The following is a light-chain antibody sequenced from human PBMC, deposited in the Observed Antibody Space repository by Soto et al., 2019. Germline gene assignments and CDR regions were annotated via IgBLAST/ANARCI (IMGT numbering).Light chain of an antibody. CDR1: QGFSST. CDR3: QQLNSYPPLYT. V-gene: IGKV1-9*01. Sequence: DIQLTQSPSFLSASVGDRVTITCRARQGFSSTLAWYQQKPGKAPKLLIYPASTLQSGVPSRFSGSGSGTEFTLTISSLQPEDFATYYCQQLNSYPPLYTFGQGTKLEIK. J-gene: IGKJ2*01. CDR2: PAS.